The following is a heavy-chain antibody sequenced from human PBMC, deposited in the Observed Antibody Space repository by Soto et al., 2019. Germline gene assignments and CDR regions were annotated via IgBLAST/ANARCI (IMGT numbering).Heavy chain of an antibody. CDR1: GGTFSSYA. V-gene: IGHV1-69*12. D-gene: IGHD6-13*01. CDR3: ASLIAAAGPPHSPRYYYGMDV. CDR2: IIPIFGTA. J-gene: IGHJ6*02. Sequence: QVQLVQSGAEVKKPGSSVKVSCKASGGTFSSYAISWVRQAPGQGLEWMGGIIPIFGTADYAQKFQGRVTSTADESTSTAEMELSSLRSEDTAVYYCASLIAAAGPPHSPRYYYGMDVWGQGTTVTVSS.